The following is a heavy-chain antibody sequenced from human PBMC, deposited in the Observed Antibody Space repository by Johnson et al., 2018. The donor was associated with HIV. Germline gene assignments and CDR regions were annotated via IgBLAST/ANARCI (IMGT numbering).Heavy chain of an antibody. J-gene: IGHJ3*02. D-gene: IGHD5-18*01. CDR2: LRYDGTNK. CDR1: GFNFNGFG. CDR3: AKSRGGYSYGYDAFDI. Sequence: QVQLVESGGDLIQPGGSLRLSCAASGFNFNGFGMHWVRQAPGKGLEWVAFLRYDGTNKNYGDSVKGRFTISRDNSKNTLFLQMNSLRTEDTALYYCAKSRGGYSYGYDAFDIWGQGTMVTVSS. V-gene: IGHV3-30*02.